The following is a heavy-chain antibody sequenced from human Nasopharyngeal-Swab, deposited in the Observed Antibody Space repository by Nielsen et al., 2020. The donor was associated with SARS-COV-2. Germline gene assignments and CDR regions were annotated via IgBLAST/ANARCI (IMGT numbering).Heavy chain of an antibody. CDR1: GFTFRNYA. Sequence: GESLKISCAASGFTFRNYAISWVRQAPGKGLEWVSAISGSGGNTYYADSVKGRFTISRDNSKNTLYLQMNSLRAEDTAVYYCAKEMGYSIDWGQGTLVTVSS. D-gene: IGHD2-8*01. CDR3: AKEMGYSID. V-gene: IGHV3-23*01. J-gene: IGHJ4*02. CDR2: ISGSGGNT.